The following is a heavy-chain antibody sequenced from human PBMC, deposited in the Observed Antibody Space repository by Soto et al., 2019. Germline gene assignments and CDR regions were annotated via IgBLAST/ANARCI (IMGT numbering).Heavy chain of an antibody. V-gene: IGHV1-58*02. CDR3: AADITMVRGVIRGIFDY. CDR2: IVVGSGNT. J-gene: IGHJ4*02. D-gene: IGHD3-10*01. Sequence: QMQLVQSGPEVKKPGTSVKVSCKASGFTFTSSAMQWVRQARGQRLEWLGWIVVGSGNTNYAQKFQERVTITRDMSTSTAYMELSSLRSEDTAVYYCAADITMVRGVIRGIFDYWGQGTLVTVSS. CDR1: GFTFTSSA.